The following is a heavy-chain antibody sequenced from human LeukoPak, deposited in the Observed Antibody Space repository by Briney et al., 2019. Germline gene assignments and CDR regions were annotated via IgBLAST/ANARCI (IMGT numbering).Heavy chain of an antibody. CDR2: NNPNSGGT. J-gene: IGHJ6*03. CDR1: GYTFNGYY. V-gene: IGHV1-2*02. D-gene: IGHD2/OR15-2a*01. CDR3: ARAGIVNYSYMYV. Sequence: ASVKVSCKASGYTFNGYYLHWVRQAPGQGLEWMGWNNPNSGGTNYAQNFQDRVTMTRDTSISTAYMDLSSLRSDDTAVYYCARAGIVNYSYMYVRGKGTTVTISS.